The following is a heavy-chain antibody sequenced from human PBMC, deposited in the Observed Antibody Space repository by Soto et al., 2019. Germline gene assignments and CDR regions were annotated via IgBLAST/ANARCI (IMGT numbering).Heavy chain of an antibody. V-gene: IGHV3-23*01. CDR3: AKDSVTPYYYYGMDV. CDR2: ISGSGGST. D-gene: IGHD3-10*01. Sequence: GGSLRLSCAASGFTFSSYAMSWVRQAPGKGLERVSAISGSGGSTYYADSVKGRFTISRDNSKNTLYLQMNSLRAEDTAVYYCAKDSVTPYYYYGMDVWGQGTTVTVSS. CDR1: GFTFSSYA. J-gene: IGHJ6*02.